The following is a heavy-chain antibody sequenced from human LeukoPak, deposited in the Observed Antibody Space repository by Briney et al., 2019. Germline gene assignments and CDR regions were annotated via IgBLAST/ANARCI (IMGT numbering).Heavy chain of an antibody. CDR3: ARDRGSSGWYGTNYFDY. D-gene: IGHD6-19*01. Sequence: PSETLSRTCSGSGYSISSDSYWRWIRQTPGKGLEWIGSLSHTGGTYYNPSLKSRLTISLDTSKNQLSLKLNSVTAADTAIYYCARDRGSSGWYGTNYFDYWGQGTLVTVSS. CDR1: GYSISSDSY. J-gene: IGHJ4*02. V-gene: IGHV4-38-2*02. CDR2: LSHTGGT.